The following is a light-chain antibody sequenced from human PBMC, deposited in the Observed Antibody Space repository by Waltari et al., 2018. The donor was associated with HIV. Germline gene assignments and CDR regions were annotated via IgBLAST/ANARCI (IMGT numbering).Light chain of an antibody. V-gene: IGLV2-23*01. J-gene: IGLJ3*02. CDR1: SRDDERSYL. CDR3: CSYAGSSTLV. CDR2: ECS. Sequence: QSALTQPASVYGSPGQSIPISCTGTSRDDERSYLVSGYQQHPGKAPKLMIYECSKRPSGVSNRFSGSKSGNTASLTISGLQAEDEADYYCCSYAGSSTLVFGGGTKLTVL.